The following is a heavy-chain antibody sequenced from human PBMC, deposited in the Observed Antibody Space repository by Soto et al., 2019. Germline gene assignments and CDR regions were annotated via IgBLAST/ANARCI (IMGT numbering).Heavy chain of an antibody. D-gene: IGHD3-16*01. V-gene: IGHV1-2*02. Sequence: ASVKVSCKASGYTFTGYYLHWLRQAPGQGLEWMGWINPNSGGSNYAQKFQGRVTMTRDTSISTAYMDLSRLRYDDTAVYYCAGGGNIGLSDFDYWGQGTLVTVSS. CDR3: AGGGNIGLSDFDY. CDR1: GYTFTGYY. J-gene: IGHJ4*02. CDR2: INPNSGGS.